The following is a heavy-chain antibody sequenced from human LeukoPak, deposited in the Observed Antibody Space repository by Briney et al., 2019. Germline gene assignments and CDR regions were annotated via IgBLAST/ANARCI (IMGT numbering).Heavy chain of an antibody. J-gene: IGHJ3*02. V-gene: IGHV4-39*02. CDR1: GGSISSSSYY. Sequence: PSETLSLTCTVSGGSISSSSYYWGWIRQRPGKGLEWIGSIYYSGSTYYNPSLKSRVTISVDTSKNQFSLKLSSVTAADTAVYYCARDLKRVGGNTAMVTSHSGDAFDIWGQGTMVTVSS. CDR3: ARDLKRVGGNTAMVTSHSGDAFDI. D-gene: IGHD5-18*01. CDR2: IYYSGST.